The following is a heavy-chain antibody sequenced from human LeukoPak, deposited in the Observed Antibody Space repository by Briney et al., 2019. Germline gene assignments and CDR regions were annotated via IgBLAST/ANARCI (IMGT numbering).Heavy chain of an antibody. CDR1: GYTFTAHH. D-gene: IGHD6-13*01. CDR2: LNPNSGGT. CDR3: ARVDANTWYGKIDY. Sequence: ASVKVSCRASGYTFTAHHINWVRQAPGQGLEWMGWLNPNSGGTNYAQKFQGRVTMTRDTSISTAYMELNSLRSDDTAVYYCARVDANTWYGKIDYWGQGTLVTVSS. J-gene: IGHJ4*02. V-gene: IGHV1-2*02.